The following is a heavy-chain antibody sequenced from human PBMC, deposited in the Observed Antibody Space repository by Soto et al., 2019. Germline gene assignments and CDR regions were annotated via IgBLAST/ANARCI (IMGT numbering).Heavy chain of an antibody. V-gene: IGHV3-23*01. CDR2: LSGSGIST. CDR1: GFTFSSYA. J-gene: IGHJ4*02. CDR3: ATSYDSSGYDY. Sequence: PGGSLRLSCAASGFTFSSYAMSWVRQAPGKGLEWVSALSGSGISTYYADTVKGRFTISRDNSRNTLYLQMNSLRTEDTAVYYCATSYDSSGYDYWGQGTLVTVSS. D-gene: IGHD3-22*01.